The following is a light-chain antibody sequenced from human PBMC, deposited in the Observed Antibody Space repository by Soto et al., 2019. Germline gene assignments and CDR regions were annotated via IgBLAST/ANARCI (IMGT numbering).Light chain of an antibody. CDR3: SSYTDSNIPVI. CDR2: EVT. J-gene: IGLJ2*01. V-gene: IGLV2-14*01. Sequence: QSALTQPASVSGSPGQSITISCTGTSSDVGAYNYVSWYQQHPGKAPKLIIFEVTNRPSGVSSRFPGSKSGNTASLTVSGLQAEDEADYYCSSYTDSNIPVIFGGGTKLTVL. CDR1: SSDVGAYNY.